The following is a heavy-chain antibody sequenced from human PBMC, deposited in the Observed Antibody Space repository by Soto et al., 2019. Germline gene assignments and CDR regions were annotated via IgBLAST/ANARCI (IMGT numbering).Heavy chain of an antibody. CDR1: GFTFSSYA. CDR2: ISYDGSNK. J-gene: IGHJ4*02. CDR3: ARESIAVAGSRALDY. Sequence: GGSLRLSCAASGFTFSSYAMHWVRQAPGKGLEWVAVISYDGSNKYYADSVKGRFTISRDNSKNTLYLQMNSLRAEDTAVYYCARESIAVAGSRALDYWGQGTLVTVSS. D-gene: IGHD6-19*01. V-gene: IGHV3-30-3*01.